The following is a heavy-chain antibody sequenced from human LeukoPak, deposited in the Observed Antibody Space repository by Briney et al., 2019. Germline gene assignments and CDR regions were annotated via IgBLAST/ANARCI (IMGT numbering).Heavy chain of an antibody. CDR2: ISYDGNNE. CDR3: ARGHPHGWELYLDY. D-gene: IGHD1-26*01. CDR1: GFTFGAYA. J-gene: IGHJ4*02. V-gene: IGHV3-30*04. Sequence: GGSRRLSCAASGFTFGAYAMHWVRQSPGKGLEWVALISYDGNNEWYADSVKGRFTVSRDNSKNTLYLQMNSLRVEDTAVYYCARGHPHGWELYLDYWGQGTLVTVSS.